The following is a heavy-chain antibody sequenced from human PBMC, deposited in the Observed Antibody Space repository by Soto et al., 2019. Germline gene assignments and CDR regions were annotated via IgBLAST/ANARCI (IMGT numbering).Heavy chain of an antibody. V-gene: IGHV3-30*18. CDR2: ASYDGSYK. CDR1: GFTFSSFG. J-gene: IGHJ4*02. D-gene: IGHD5-12*01. CDR3: AKDRSFVPTTPDFDY. Sequence: QVQLVESGGGVVQPGRSLRLSCAASGFTFSSFGMHWVRQAPGKGLEWVAVASYDGSYKYYADSVKGRFTISRDNSKNTLYLQMNSLRAEDTAGYYCAKDRSFVPTTPDFDYWAREPWSPSPQ.